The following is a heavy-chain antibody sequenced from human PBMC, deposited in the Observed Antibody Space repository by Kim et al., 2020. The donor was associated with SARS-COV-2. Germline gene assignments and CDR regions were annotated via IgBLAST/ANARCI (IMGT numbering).Heavy chain of an antibody. V-gene: IGHV3-30*18. CDR2: ISYDGSNK. Sequence: GGSLRLSCAASGFTFSSYGMHWVRQAPGKGLEWVAVISYDGSNKYYADSVKGRFTISRDNSKNTLYLQMNSLRAEDTAVYYCAKVLDRWDNHYYYYGMDVWGQGTTVTVSS. CDR3: AKVLDRWDNHYYYYGMDV. J-gene: IGHJ6*02. CDR1: GFTFSSYG. D-gene: IGHD1-20*01.